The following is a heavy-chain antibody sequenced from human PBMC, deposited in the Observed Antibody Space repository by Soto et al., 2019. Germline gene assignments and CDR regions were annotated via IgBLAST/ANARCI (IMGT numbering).Heavy chain of an antibody. CDR2: IYPGDSDT. J-gene: IGHJ3*02. CDR3: ASWPWVTTPRVAFDI. V-gene: IGHV5-51*01. Sequence: GESLKISCKGSGYSFTSYWIGWVRQMPGKGLEGMGIIYPGDSDTRYSPSFQGQVTISADKSISTAYLQWSSLKASDTAMYYWASWPWVTTPRVAFDIWGQGTMVTVSS. D-gene: IGHD2-21*02. CDR1: GYSFTSYW.